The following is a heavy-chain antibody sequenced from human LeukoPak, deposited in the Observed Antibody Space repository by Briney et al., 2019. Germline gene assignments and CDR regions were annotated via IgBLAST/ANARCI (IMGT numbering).Heavy chain of an antibody. CDR3: AKDRTAYYYDSSGYYYDY. CDR1: GFPFSSYA. Sequence: PGGSLRLSCAASGFPFSSYAMSWVRQASGKGLEWVSAISGSGGSTYYADSVKGRFTISRDNSKNTLYLQMNSLRAEDTAVYYCAKDRTAYYYDSSGYYYDYWGQGTLVTVSS. D-gene: IGHD3-22*01. J-gene: IGHJ4*02. CDR2: ISGSGGST. V-gene: IGHV3-23*01.